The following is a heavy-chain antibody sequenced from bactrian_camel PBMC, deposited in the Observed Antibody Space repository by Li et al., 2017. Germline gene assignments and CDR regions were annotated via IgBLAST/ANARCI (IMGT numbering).Heavy chain of an antibody. CDR2: IESDGST. CDR1: GDIIGRYC. CDR3: VTRVPGTSYYGWTY. J-gene: IGHJ4*01. D-gene: IGHD2*01. V-gene: IGHV3S53*01. Sequence: VQLVESGGGSVQVGGSLRLSCVASGDIIGRYCMGWFRQIPDREREGVAGIESDGSTSYADSVKGRFTSSADVDRNTIYLQMNSLKSEDTALYYCVTRVPGTSYYGWTYWGQGTQVTVS.